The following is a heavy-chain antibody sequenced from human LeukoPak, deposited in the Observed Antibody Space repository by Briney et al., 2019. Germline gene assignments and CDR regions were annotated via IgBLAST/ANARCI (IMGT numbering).Heavy chain of an antibody. Sequence: SETLSLTCAVYGGSFSGYYWSWIRQPPGKGLEWLGEINHSGSTNYNPSLKSRVTISVDTSKNQFSLKLSSVTAADTAVYYCARGRGDCSGGSCYSRNYYGMDVWGQGTTVTVSS. D-gene: IGHD2-15*01. V-gene: IGHV4-34*01. J-gene: IGHJ6*02. CDR2: INHSGST. CDR3: ARGRGDCSGGSCYSRNYYGMDV. CDR1: GGSFSGYY.